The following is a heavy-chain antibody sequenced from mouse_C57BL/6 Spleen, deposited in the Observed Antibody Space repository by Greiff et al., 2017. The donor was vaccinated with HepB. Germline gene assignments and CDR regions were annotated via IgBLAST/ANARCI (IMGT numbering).Heavy chain of an antibody. V-gene: IGHV1-69*01. CDR2: IDPSDSYT. CDR1: GYTFTSYW. J-gene: IGHJ1*03. CDR3: ARSSYYGSSTNWYFDV. D-gene: IGHD1-1*01. Sequence: VQLQQPGAELVMPGASVKLSCKASGYTFTSYWMHWVKQRPGQGLEWIGEIDPSDSYTNYNQKFKGKSTLTVDKSSSTAYMQLSSLTSEDSAVYYCARSSYYGSSTNWYFDVWGTGTTVTVSS.